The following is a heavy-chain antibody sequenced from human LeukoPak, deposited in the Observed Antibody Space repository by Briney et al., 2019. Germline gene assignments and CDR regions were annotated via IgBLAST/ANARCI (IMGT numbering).Heavy chain of an antibody. V-gene: IGHV3-7*03. CDR2: IKQDGSEK. Sequence: GGSLRLSCAASGFTFSSYWMSWVRQAPGKGLEWVANIKQDGSEKYYVDSVKGRFTISRDNAKNSLYLQMNSLTAADTAVYYCARVGSTPSYLEWSPDFDYWGQGTLVTVSS. J-gene: IGHJ4*02. CDR1: GFTFSSYW. D-gene: IGHD3-3*01. CDR3: ARVGSTPSYLEWSPDFDY.